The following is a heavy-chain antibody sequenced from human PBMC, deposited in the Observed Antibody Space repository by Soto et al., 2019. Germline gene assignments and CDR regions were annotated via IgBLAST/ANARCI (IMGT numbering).Heavy chain of an antibody. CDR3: GSGYSYPITAY. CDR2: IYYSGST. CDR1: GGSISSSSYY. J-gene: IGHJ4*02. D-gene: IGHD5-18*01. Sequence: SETLSLTCTVSGGSISSSSYYWGWIRQPPGKGLEWIGSIYYSGSTYYNPSLKSRVTISVDTSKNQFSLKLSSVTAADTAVYYCGSGYSYPITAYWGQGTLVTVPS. V-gene: IGHV4-39*07.